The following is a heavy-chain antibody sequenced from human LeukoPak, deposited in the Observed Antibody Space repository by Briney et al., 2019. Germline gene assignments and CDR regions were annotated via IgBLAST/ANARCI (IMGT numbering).Heavy chain of an antibody. CDR1: GFTFSSYS. V-gene: IGHV3-21*01. Sequence: TGGSLRLSCAASGFTFSSYSMNWVRQAPGKGLEWVSSISSSSSYIYYADSVKGRFTISRDNAKNSLYLQMNSLRAEDTAVYYCARAGGWGYSSSSGYYFDYWGQGTLATVSS. CDR3: ARAGGWGYSSSSGYYFDY. D-gene: IGHD6-6*01. J-gene: IGHJ4*02. CDR2: ISSSSSYI.